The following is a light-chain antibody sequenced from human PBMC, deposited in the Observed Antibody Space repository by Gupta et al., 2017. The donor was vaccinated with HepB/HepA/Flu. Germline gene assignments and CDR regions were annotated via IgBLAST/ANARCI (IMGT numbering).Light chain of an antibody. CDR2: KDS. V-gene: IGLV3-25*03. Sequence: SYELTQPPSVSVLPGQTARITCSGDALPKKYAYWYQQKPGQAPVPVIYKDSERPSGVPERFSGSSSGTTVTLAINGVQPEDEADYYCQSADITNTYVVFGGGTKLTVL. CDR3: QSADITNTYVV. CDR1: ALPKKY. J-gene: IGLJ2*01.